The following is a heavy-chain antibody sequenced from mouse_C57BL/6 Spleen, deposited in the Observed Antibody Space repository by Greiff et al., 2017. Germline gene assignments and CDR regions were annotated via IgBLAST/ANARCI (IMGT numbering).Heavy chain of an antibody. J-gene: IGHJ3*01. CDR3: ARCASVVGEEFAY. Sequence: QVQLKESGAELARPGASVKMSCKASGYTFTSYTMHWVKQRPGQGLEWIGYINPSSGYTRYNLKCKDKATLTADKTSSTAYMQLSSLASKDTAVYYCARCASVVGEEFAYWGQGTLVTVSA. D-gene: IGHD1-1*01. V-gene: IGHV1-4*01. CDR1: GYTFTSYT. CDR2: INPSSGYT.